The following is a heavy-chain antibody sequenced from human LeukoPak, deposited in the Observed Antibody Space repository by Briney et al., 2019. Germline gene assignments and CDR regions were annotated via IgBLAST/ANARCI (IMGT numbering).Heavy chain of an antibody. CDR1: GFTFSSYE. J-gene: IGHJ6*03. D-gene: IGHD3-10*01. V-gene: IGHV3-48*03. Sequence: GGSLRLSCAASGFTFSSYEMNWVRQAPGKGLEWVSYISSSGSTIYYADSVKGRFTISRDNAKNSLYLQMNSLRAEDTALYHCARRITMVRGVIIGYYMDVWGKGTTVTISS. CDR2: ISSSGSTI. CDR3: ARRITMVRGVIIGYYMDV.